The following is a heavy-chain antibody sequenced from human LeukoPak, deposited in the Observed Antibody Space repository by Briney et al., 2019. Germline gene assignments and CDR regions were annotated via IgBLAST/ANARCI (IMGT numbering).Heavy chain of an antibody. CDR1: GFTFSSYG. V-gene: IGHV3-30*02. Sequence: GGSLRLSCAASGFTFSSYGMHWVRQAPGKGLEWVAFITYDGSNKYYADSVKGRFTISRDNSKNTLYLQMNSLRAEDTAVYYCAKDTYYYDSSGYPWGQGTLVTVSS. CDR3: AKDTYYYDSSGYP. D-gene: IGHD3-22*01. CDR2: ITYDGSNK. J-gene: IGHJ5*02.